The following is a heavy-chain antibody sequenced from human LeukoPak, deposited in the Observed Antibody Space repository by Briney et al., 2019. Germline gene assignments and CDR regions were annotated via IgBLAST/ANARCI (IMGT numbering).Heavy chain of an antibody. Sequence: PGGSLRLSCAASGLTFDDYAMHWVRQAPGEGLEWVSGIRWNSGSIGYADSVKGRFTISRDNAKNSLYLQMNSLRAEDTALYYCAKEMFVGATAYFDYWGQGTLVTVSS. D-gene: IGHD1-26*01. V-gene: IGHV3-9*01. CDR3: AKEMFVGATAYFDY. CDR1: GLTFDDYA. CDR2: IRWNSGSI. J-gene: IGHJ4*02.